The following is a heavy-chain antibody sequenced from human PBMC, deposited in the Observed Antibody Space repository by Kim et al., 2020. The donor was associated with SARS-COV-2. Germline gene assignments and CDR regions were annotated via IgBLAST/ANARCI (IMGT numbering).Heavy chain of an antibody. CDR3: ANFMGNEDYFDY. J-gene: IGHJ4*02. V-gene: IGHV3-23*01. Sequence: YPDSVRGTLNSARDNSKNKLYLQMNALRAEDTAVYYCANFMGNEDYFDYWGQGTLVTVSS. D-gene: IGHD1-1*01.